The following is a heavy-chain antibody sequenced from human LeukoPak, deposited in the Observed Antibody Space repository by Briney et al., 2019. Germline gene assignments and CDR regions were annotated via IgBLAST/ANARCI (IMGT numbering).Heavy chain of an antibody. CDR2: MNPNSGNT. Sequence: ASVKVSCKASGYTFTSYDINWVRQATGQGLEWMGWMNPNSGNTGYAQKFQGRVTMTRNTSISTAYMELSSLRSEDTAVYYCAREYQWQLQDAFDIWGQGTMVTVSS. CDR1: GYTFTSYD. D-gene: IGHD2-2*01. J-gene: IGHJ3*02. V-gene: IGHV1-8*01. CDR3: AREYQWQLQDAFDI.